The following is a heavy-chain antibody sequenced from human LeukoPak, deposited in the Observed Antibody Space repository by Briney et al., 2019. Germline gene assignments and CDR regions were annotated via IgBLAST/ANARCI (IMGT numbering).Heavy chain of an antibody. CDR3: ATPRDSGSYRDY. J-gene: IGHJ4*02. CDR2: FDPEDGET. V-gene: IGHV1-24*01. D-gene: IGHD1-26*01. CDR1: GYTLTELS. Sequence: ASVKVSCKVSGYTLTELSMHWVRQAPGKGLEWMGGFDPEDGETIYAQKFQGRVTMTEDTSTDTAYMELSSLRSEDTAVYYCATPRDSGSYRDYWGQGTLITVSS.